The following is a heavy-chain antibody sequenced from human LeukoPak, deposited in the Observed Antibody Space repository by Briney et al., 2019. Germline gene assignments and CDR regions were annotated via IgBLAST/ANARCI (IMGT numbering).Heavy chain of an antibody. Sequence: PSETLSLTCTVSGGSISSYYWSWIRQPPGKGLEWIGYIYYSGSTNYNPSLKGRVTISVDTSKNQFSLKLSSVTAADTAVYYCAREAAWGYYGMDVWGQGTTVTVSS. V-gene: IGHV4-59*01. CDR1: GGSISSYY. J-gene: IGHJ6*02. CDR2: IYYSGST. D-gene: IGHD3-16*01. CDR3: AREAAWGYYGMDV.